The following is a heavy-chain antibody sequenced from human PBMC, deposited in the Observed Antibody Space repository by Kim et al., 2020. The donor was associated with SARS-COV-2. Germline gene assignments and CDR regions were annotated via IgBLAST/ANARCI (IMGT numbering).Heavy chain of an antibody. D-gene: IGHD3-10*01. CDR2: ISGSGGST. CDR3: AKDREVERRRSWFGELYANYYGMDV. V-gene: IGHV3-23*01. CDR1: GFTFSSYA. J-gene: IGHJ6*02. Sequence: GGSLRLSCAASGFTFSSYAMSWVRQAPGKGLEWVSAISGSGGSTYYADSVKGRFTISRDNSKNTLYLQMNSLRAEDTAVYYCAKDREVERRRSWFGELYANYYGMDVWGQGTTVTVSS.